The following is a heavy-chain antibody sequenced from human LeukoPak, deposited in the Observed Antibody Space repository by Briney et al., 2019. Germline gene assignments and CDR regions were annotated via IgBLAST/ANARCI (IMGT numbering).Heavy chain of an antibody. CDR3: ARDITRRSSIAAAGTLDY. J-gene: IGHJ4*02. V-gene: IGHV1-46*01. CDR1: GYTFTSYY. Sequence: ASVKVSCKASGYTFTSYYMHWVRQAPGQGLEWRGIINPSGGSTSYAQKFQGRVTMTRDTSTSTVYMELSSLRSEDTAVYYCARDITRRSSIAAAGTLDYWGQGTLVTVSS. CDR2: INPSGGST. D-gene: IGHD6-13*01.